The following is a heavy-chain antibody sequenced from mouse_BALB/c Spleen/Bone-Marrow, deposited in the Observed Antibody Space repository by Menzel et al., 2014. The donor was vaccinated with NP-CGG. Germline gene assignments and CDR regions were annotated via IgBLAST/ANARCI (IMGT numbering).Heavy chain of an antibody. CDR1: GFSLXSYG. V-gene: IGHV2-9*02. D-gene: IGHD2-3*01. CDR3: AREDLGWLLPN. Sequence: VKVVESGPGLVAPSQGLSITCTVSGFSLXSYGVHWVRQPPGKGLEWLGVIWAGGSTNYNSALMSRLGISKDNSKSQVFLKMNSLQTDDTAMYYCAREDLGWLLPNWGQGTTLTVSS. J-gene: IGHJ2*01. CDR2: IWAGGST.